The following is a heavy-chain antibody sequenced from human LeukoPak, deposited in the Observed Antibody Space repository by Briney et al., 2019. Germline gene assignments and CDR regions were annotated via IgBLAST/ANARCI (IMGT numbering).Heavy chain of an antibody. Sequence: ASVKVSCKASGYTFTSHGISWVRQAPGQGLQWMGWISAYNGNTNYAQNLQGRVTMTTDTSTTTAYMELRSLRSDDTAVYYCVREVAYSGSFKWDYWGQGTLVTVPS. D-gene: IGHD1-26*01. CDR1: GYTFTSHG. V-gene: IGHV1-18*01. J-gene: IGHJ4*02. CDR3: VREVAYSGSFKWDY. CDR2: ISAYNGNT.